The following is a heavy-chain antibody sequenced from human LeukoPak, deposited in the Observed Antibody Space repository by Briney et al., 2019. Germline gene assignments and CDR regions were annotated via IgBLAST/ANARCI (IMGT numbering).Heavy chain of an antibody. V-gene: IGHV3-23*01. Sequence: GGSLRLSCAASGFTFNNYAMSWVRQAPGKGLEWVSVISDSGGSTYYADPVKGRFTMSRDNSKNTLYLQMNSLRAEDTAVYYCAKDTREWELLVDYWGRGTLVTVSS. CDR3: AKDTREWELLVDY. J-gene: IGHJ4*02. CDR2: ISDSGGST. D-gene: IGHD1-26*01. CDR1: GFTFNNYA.